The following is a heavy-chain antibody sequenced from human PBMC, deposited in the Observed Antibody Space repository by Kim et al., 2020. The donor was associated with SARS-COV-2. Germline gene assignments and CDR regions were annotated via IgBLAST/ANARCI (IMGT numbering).Heavy chain of an antibody. V-gene: IGHV3-74*01. CDR3: ARAPYCGADCYSHYYYYYGMDV. CDR1: GFTFSSYW. D-gene: IGHD2-21*02. CDR2: INSDGSST. Sequence: GGSLRLSCAASGFTFSSYWMHWVRQAPGKGLVWVSRINSDGSSTSYADSVKGRFTISRDNAKNTLSLQMNSLRAEDTAVYYCARAPYCGADCYSHYYYYYGMDVWGQGTTVTVSS. J-gene: IGHJ6*02.